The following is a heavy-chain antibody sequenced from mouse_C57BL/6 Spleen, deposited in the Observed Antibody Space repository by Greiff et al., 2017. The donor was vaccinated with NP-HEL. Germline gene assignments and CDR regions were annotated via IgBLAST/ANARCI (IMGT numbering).Heavy chain of an antibody. J-gene: IGHJ3*01. D-gene: IGHD1-1*01. CDR1: GYTFTEYT. V-gene: IGHV1-62-2*01. Sequence: VQLQQSGAELVKPGASVKLSCKASGYTFTEYTIHWVKQRSGQGLEWIGWFYPGSGSIKYNEKFKDKATLTADKSSSTVYMELSRLTSEDSAVYFCARDGGPIYYYGSSLSWFAYWGQGTPVTVSA. CDR2: FYPGSGSI. CDR3: ARDGGPIYYYGSSLSWFAY.